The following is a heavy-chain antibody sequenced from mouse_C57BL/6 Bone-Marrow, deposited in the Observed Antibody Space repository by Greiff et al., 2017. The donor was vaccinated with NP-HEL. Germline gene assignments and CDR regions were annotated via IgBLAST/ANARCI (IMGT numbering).Heavy chain of an antibody. V-gene: IGHV1-9*01. D-gene: IGHD2-2*01. Sequence: VKLMESGAELMKPGASVKLSCKATGYTFTGYWIEWVKQRPGHGLEWIGEILPGSGSTNYHEKFKGKATFTADTSSNTAYMQLSSLTTEDSAIYYCAASTRVTTPFAYWGQGTLVTVSA. CDR2: ILPGSGST. J-gene: IGHJ3*01. CDR1: GYTFTGYW. CDR3: AASTRVTTPFAY.